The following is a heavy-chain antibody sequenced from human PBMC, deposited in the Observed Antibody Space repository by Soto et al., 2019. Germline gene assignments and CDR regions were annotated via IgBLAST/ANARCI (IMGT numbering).Heavy chain of an antibody. CDR1: GGTFSSYA. D-gene: IGHD3-22*01. V-gene: IGHV1-69*13. CDR2: IIPIFGTA. Sequence: SVKVSCKASGGTFSSYAISWVRQAPGQGLEWMGGIIPIFGTANYAQKFQGRVTITADESTSTAYMGLSSLRSEDTAVYYCARARGDSSGYYSVDAFDIWGQGTMVTVSS. CDR3: ARARGDSSGYYSVDAFDI. J-gene: IGHJ3*02.